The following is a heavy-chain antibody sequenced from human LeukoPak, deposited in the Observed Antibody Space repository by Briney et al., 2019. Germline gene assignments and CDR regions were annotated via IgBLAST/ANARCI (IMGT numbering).Heavy chain of an antibody. D-gene: IGHD5-18*01. CDR2: ISGSGGST. V-gene: IGHV3-23*01. CDR3: EKESRYSYGYYFDY. Sequence: GGSLRLSCAASGLTFSSYAMSWVRQAPGKGLEWVSAISGSGGSTYYADSVKGRFTISRDNSKNTLYLQMNSLRAEDTAVYYCEKESRYSYGYYFDYWGQGTLVTVSS. J-gene: IGHJ4*02. CDR1: GLTFSSYA.